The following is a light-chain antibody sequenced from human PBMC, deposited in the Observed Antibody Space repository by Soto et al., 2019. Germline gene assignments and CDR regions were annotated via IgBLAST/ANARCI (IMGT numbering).Light chain of an antibody. Sequence: EIVLAQSPGTLSLSRGERAALSCRASQSVSSSYLAWYQQKPGQAPRLLIYGASSRATGIPDRFSGSGSGTDFTLTISRLEPEDFAVYYCQQYGSSQITFGQGT. CDR2: GAS. J-gene: IGKJ5*01. CDR3: QQYGSSQIT. CDR1: QSVSSSY. V-gene: IGKV3-20*01.